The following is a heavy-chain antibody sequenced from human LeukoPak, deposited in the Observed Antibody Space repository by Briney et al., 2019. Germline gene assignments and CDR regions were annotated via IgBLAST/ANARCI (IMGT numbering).Heavy chain of an antibody. CDR1: GGSISSYGYF. CDR2: IYYSGST. D-gene: IGHD6-19*01. V-gene: IGHV4-39*01. CDR3: ARTRSGWADY. J-gene: IGHJ4*02. Sequence: SATLSLTCSVSGGSISSYGYFWGWIRQPPGKGMEWIGNIYYSGSTYYSTSLKSRVTISVDTSENQFSLKLSSVTAADTAVYYCARTRSGWADYWGQGTLVTVSS.